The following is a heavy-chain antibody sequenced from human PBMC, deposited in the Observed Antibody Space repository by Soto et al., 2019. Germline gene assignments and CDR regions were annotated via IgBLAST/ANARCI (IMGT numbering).Heavy chain of an antibody. CDR2: IYYSGST. CDR3: ATRAGRGYSYGYVAKDAFDI. Sequence: TSETLSLTCTVSGGSISSGDYYWSWIRQPPGKGLEWIGYIYYSGSTYYNPSLKSRVTISVDTSKNQFSLKLSSVTAADTAVYYCATRAGRGYSYGYVAKDAFDIWGQGTMVTVSS. V-gene: IGHV4-30-4*01. D-gene: IGHD5-18*01. J-gene: IGHJ3*02. CDR1: GGSISSGDYY.